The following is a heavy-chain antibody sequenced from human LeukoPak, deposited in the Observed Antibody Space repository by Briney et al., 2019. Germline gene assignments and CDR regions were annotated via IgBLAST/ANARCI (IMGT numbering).Heavy chain of an antibody. Sequence: GGSLRLSCAASGFNVSSHLMYWVRHVPGKGLVWVSRINHERSSANSAESVKGRFTISRNNAKKPVYLQMNRMRAEDTARYSFSCGIEPENSVAIETWGQGTLVTVSS. CDR1: GFNVSSHL. J-gene: IGHJ5*02. D-gene: IGHD2-2*01. V-gene: IGHV3-74*01. CDR3: SCGIEPENSVAIET. CDR2: INHERSSA.